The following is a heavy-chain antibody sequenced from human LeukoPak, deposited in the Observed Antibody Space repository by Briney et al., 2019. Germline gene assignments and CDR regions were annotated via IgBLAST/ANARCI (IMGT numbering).Heavy chain of an antibody. CDR3: ARERKSSYDTLTGYYKSDAFDI. CDR2: FDPEDGET. J-gene: IGHJ3*02. V-gene: IGHV1-24*01. CDR1: GYTLTELS. Sequence: ASVKVSCKVSGYTLTELSMHWVRQAPGKGLEWMGGFDPEDGETLYAQKFQGRVTMTEDTSTDTAYMELSSLRSEDTAVYYCARERKSSYDTLTGYYKSDAFDIWGQGTMVTVSS. D-gene: IGHD3-9*01.